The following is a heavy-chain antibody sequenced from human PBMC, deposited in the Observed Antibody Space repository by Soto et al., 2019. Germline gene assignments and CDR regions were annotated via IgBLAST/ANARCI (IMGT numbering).Heavy chain of an antibody. D-gene: IGHD6-6*01. CDR1: GGSFSGYY. J-gene: IGHJ6*02. CDR3: ARGLRIAARPSYYYYYYGMDV. Sequence: PSETLSLTCAVYGGSFSGYYWSWIRQPPGKGLEWIGEINHSGSTNYNPSLKSRVTISVDTSKDQFSLKLSSVTAADTAVYYCARGLRIAARPSYYYYYYGMDVWGQGTTVTVSS. CDR2: INHSGST. V-gene: IGHV4-34*01.